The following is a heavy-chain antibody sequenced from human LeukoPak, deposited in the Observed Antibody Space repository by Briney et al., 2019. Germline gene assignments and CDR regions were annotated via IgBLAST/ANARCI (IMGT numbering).Heavy chain of an antibody. CDR3: ARVRGYSSSSGFDY. CDR1: GYTFTGYY. D-gene: IGHD6-6*01. J-gene: IGHJ4*02. V-gene: IGHV1-2*02. CDR2: INPNSGGT. Sequence: SVKVSCKASGYTFTGYYMHWVRQAPGQGLEWMGWINPNSGGTNYAQKFQGRVTMTRDTSISTAYMELSRLRSDDTAVYYCARVRGYSSSSGFDYWAREPWSPSPQ.